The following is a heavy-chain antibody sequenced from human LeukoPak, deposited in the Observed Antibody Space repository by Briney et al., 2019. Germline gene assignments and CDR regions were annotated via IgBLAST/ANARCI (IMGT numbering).Heavy chain of an antibody. Sequence: GGSLRLSCAASGFTFSGYAMSWVRQAPGKGLEWVSAISGSGGSTYYADSVKGRFTISRDNSKNTLYLQMNSLRAEDTAVYYCAKDPISSTSCYLLDPWGQGTLVTVSS. CDR3: AKDPISSTSCYLLDP. CDR2: ISGSGGST. V-gene: IGHV3-23*01. D-gene: IGHD2-2*01. J-gene: IGHJ5*02. CDR1: GFTFSGYA.